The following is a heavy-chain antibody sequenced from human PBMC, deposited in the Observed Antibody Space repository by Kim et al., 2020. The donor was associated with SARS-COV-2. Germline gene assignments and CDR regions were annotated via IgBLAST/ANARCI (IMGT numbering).Heavy chain of an antibody. CDR2: ISSDGVT. V-gene: IGHV3-53*01. CDR3: GRESPLVVPATLDYYYYIDV. CDR1: GFSVSSNY. Sequence: GGSLRLSCAASGFSVSSNYMSWVRQAPGKGLEWVSVISSDGVTYFADSVKGRFTISRDNSKNTLFLQMNSLRADDTAVYYCGRESPLVVPATLDYYYYIDVWGKGTTVTVSS. D-gene: IGHD2-15*01. J-gene: IGHJ6*03.